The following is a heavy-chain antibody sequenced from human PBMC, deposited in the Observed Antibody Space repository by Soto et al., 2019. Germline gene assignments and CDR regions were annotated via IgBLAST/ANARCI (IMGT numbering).Heavy chain of an antibody. CDR1: GYTFTSYA. CDR3: ARDSPYVDIVATTLFDI. D-gene: IGHD5-12*01. Sequence: ASVKVSCKASGYTFTSYAMHWVRQAPGQRLEWMGWINAGNGNTKYSQKFQGRVTITRDTSASTAYMELSSLRSEDTAVYYCARDSPYVDIVATTLFDIWGQGTMVT. V-gene: IGHV1-3*01. J-gene: IGHJ3*02. CDR2: INAGNGNT.